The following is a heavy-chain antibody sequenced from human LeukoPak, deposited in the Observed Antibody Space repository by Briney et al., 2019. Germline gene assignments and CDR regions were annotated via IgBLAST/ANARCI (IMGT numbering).Heavy chain of an antibody. CDR2: IYYSGST. CDR3: ARDNPPEAFDI. CDR1: GGSISSYY. Sequence: PSETLSLTCTVSGGSISSYYWSWIRQPPGKGLEWIGYIYYSGSTNYNPSLKSRVTISVDTSKNQFSLKLSSVTAADTAVDYCARDNPPEAFDIWGQGTRVTVSS. J-gene: IGHJ3*02. V-gene: IGHV4-59*01. D-gene: IGHD1-14*01.